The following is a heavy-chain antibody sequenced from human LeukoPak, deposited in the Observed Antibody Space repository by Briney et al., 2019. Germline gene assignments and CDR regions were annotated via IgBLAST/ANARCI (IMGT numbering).Heavy chain of an antibody. Sequence: PSETLSLTCAVYGLTFSDYYWSWIRQPPGKGLEWIGEINHSGSTNYNPSLKSLVTISVDTSKNQFSLKLTSVTAADTAVYYCARVGHFDSSSYYIAYWGQGTQVTVSS. CDR2: INHSGST. V-gene: IGHV4-34*01. CDR3: ARVGHFDSSSYYIAY. CDR1: GLTFSDYY. J-gene: IGHJ4*02. D-gene: IGHD3-22*01.